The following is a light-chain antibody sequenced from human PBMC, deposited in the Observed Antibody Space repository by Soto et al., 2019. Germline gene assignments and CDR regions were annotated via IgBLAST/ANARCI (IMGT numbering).Light chain of an antibody. V-gene: IGKV3-15*01. J-gene: IGKJ2*01. CDR3: QQYHNWNFLHT. CDR2: GAS. CDR1: QGVSGD. Sequence: EIVMTQSPSTLSVSVGERATLSCRASQGVSGDVAWYQQKPGQAPRLLIYGASTRPSGIPARFSGSGSGTDFTLTISSVQSEDFAVYSYQQYHNWNFLHTFGRGTKVEIK.